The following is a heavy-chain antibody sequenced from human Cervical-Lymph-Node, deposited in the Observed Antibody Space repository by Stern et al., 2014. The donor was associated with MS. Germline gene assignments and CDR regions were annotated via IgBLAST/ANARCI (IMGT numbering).Heavy chain of an antibody. CDR3: ARDIYCSGGTCYFEFFDY. V-gene: IGHV1-18*01. D-gene: IGHD2-15*01. CDR1: GYTFTSYG. J-gene: IGHJ4*02. CDR2: ISTYNGNT. Sequence: VQLVQSGAAVKKPGASVKVSCRASGYTFTSYGISWVRQAPGQGLEWVGWISTYNGNTNYAQKFQGRVTMTTDTSTSTAYMELRSLISDDTAVYYCARDIYCSGGTCYFEFFDYWGQGTLVAVS.